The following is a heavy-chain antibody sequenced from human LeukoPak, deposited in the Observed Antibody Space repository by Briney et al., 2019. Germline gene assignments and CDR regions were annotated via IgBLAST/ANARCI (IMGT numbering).Heavy chain of an antibody. CDR3: ARGSLGAHGGRDAFDI. V-gene: IGHV4-34*01. J-gene: IGHJ3*02. Sequence: SETLSLTCAVYGGSFSGYYWSWIRQPPGKGLEWIGEINHSGSTNYNPSLKSRVTISVDTSKNQFSLKLSSVTAADTAVYYCARGSLGAHGGRDAFDIWGQGTMVTVSS. D-gene: IGHD4-23*01. CDR1: GGSFSGYY. CDR2: INHSGST.